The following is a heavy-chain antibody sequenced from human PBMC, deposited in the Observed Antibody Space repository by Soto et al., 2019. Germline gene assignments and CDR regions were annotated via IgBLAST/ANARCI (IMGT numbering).Heavy chain of an antibody. V-gene: IGHV4-4*02. CDR1: GDSISSTHW. J-gene: IGHJ4*02. Sequence: SETLSLTCVVSGDSISSTHWWTWVRQTPGKGLEWIGEICHTGSTKYNPSLKNRVTISVDKSNNEFSLNLKSVTAADTAVYYCATLPPRIVVMTLPFPSWGQGTQVTVSS. D-gene: IGHD2-21*02. CDR2: ICHTGST. CDR3: ATLPPRIVVMTLPFPS.